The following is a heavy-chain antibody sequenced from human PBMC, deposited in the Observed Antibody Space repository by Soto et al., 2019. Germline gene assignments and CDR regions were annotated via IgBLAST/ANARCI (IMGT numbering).Heavy chain of an antibody. J-gene: IGHJ4*02. D-gene: IGHD2-2*02. V-gene: IGHV1-69*02. CDR3: AMEYCSSTSCYRDY. Sequence: QVQLVQSGAEVKKPGSSVKVSCKASGGTFSSYTISWVRQAPGQGLEWMGRIIPILGIANYAQKFQGRVTIPADKSTSPAYIELSSLRSEDTAVYYCAMEYCSSTSCYRDYWGQGTLVTVSS. CDR1: GGTFSSYT. CDR2: IIPILGIA.